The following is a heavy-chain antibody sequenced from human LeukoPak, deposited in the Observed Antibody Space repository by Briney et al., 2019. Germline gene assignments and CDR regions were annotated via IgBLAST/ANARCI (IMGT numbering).Heavy chain of an antibody. CDR1: GVSLSASGVG. J-gene: IGHJ6*02. CDR2: IYWDDDK. CDR3: AHSGGVGYYASESYSGNMFYYYGMDV. D-gene: IGHD3-10*01. Sequence: SGPTLVKPTQTLTLTCTFSGVSLSASGVGVGWIRQPPGKALEWLAVIYWDDDKRYSPSLKSRLTITKDTSRNQVVLTMTNMDPVDTATYYCAHSGGVGYYASESYSGNMFYYYGMDVWGQGTTVTVSS. V-gene: IGHV2-5*02.